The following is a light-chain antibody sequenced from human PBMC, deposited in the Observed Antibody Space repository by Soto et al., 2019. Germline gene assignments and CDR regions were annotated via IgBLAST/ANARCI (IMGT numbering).Light chain of an antibody. J-gene: IGKJ5*01. Sequence: ERVMTQSPATLSVSPGERATLSCRASQSVSSDLAWYQQKPGQAPRLLIYGASTRATGLPARFSGSGSGTEFTLTISSLQSEDFAVYYCQQYNNWPITFGPGTRLDMK. CDR2: GAS. CDR3: QQYNNWPIT. CDR1: QSVSSD. V-gene: IGKV3-15*01.